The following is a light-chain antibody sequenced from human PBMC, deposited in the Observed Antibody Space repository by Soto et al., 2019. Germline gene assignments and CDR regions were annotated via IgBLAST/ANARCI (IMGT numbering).Light chain of an antibody. J-gene: IGKJ2*01. V-gene: IGKV3-15*01. CDR1: QSVSST. Sequence: EIVMTQSPSTLAVSPGERATLSCRASQSVSSTLAWYQQRPGPAPRLLISGASTSATGIPARFSGSGSGTEFTLTISSLQSEDFAVYHCQQYNNWPPYTFGQWTKLEFK. CDR3: QQYNNWPPYT. CDR2: GAS.